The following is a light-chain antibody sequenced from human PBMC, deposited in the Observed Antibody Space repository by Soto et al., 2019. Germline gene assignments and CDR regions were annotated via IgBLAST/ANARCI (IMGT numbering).Light chain of an antibody. CDR3: SSFTRSSTRVV. J-gene: IGLJ1*01. CDR2: DVN. V-gene: IGLV2-14*03. CDR1: SSDVGAYNY. Sequence: QSALTQPASVSGSPRQSITISCTGTSSDVGAYNYVSWYQQHPGKAPKLIIYDVNNRPSGVSNRFSGSKSGNTASLTISGLQAEDEADYYCSSFTRSSTRVVFGTGTKVTVL.